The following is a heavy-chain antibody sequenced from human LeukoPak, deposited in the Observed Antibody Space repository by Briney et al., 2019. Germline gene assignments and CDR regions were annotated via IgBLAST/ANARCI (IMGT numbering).Heavy chain of an antibody. D-gene: IGHD6-19*01. V-gene: IGHV3-64D*06. Sequence: SGGSLRLSCSPCGFTFCIYAMRCFRQAPGKGLEDVSAIRSNGGSTYYADSVKDRFTISRDNSKNTLYLQMSSLRTEDTAVYYCSSFDYWGQGTLVTVSS. CDR1: GFTFCIYA. CDR3: SSFDY. J-gene: IGHJ4*02. CDR2: IRSNGGST.